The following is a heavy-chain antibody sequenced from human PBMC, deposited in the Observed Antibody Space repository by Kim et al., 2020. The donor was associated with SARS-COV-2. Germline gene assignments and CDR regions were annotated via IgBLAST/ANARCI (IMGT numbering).Heavy chain of an antibody. Sequence: SLKSRVTISVDTSKNQFSLKLSSVTAADTAVYYCARDRIGEDYYDSSGPLWGQGTLVTVSS. D-gene: IGHD3-22*01. V-gene: IGHV4-59*01. CDR3: ARDRIGEDYYDSSGPL. J-gene: IGHJ4*02.